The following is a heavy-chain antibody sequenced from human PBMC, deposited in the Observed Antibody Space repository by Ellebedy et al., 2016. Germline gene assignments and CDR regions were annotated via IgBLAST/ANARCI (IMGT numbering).Heavy chain of an antibody. Sequence: GGSLRLXXAASGSTFSGYTMNWVRQAPRKGLEWVSSISRSGSNIFYADSVKGRFTISRDNAKNSLFLQMNSLRAEDTAVYYCARGVGGTSLNWFDPWGQGTLVTVSS. CDR3: ARGVGGTSLNWFDP. V-gene: IGHV3-21*01. J-gene: IGHJ5*02. CDR2: ISRSGSNI. D-gene: IGHD3-16*01. CDR1: GSTFSGYT.